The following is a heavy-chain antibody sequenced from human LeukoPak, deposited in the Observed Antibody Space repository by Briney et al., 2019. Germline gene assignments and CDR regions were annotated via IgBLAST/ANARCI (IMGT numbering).Heavy chain of an antibody. V-gene: IGHV4-34*01. D-gene: IGHD5-12*01. CDR2: INNRGTT. Sequence: SETLSLTCAVSGGSLSPHYWAWIRQPLGKGLEWIGEINNRGTTNYCPSLKGRVTISVDTSKNQFSLKQTSVTAADTAMYYCARVPLWWLTPFDYWGQGTLATVSS. J-gene: IGHJ4*02. CDR1: GGSLSPHY. CDR3: ARVPLWWLTPFDY.